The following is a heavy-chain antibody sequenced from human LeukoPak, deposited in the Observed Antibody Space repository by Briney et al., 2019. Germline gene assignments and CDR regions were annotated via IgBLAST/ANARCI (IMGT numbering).Heavy chain of an antibody. CDR1: NYTFISYG. J-gene: IGHJ4*02. V-gene: IGHV1-18*01. Sequence: ASVKVSCKTSNYTFISYGMSWVRQAPGQGLEWMGWISAFNGNTNYAQKFQGRVTMTTDTSTSTGYLEARSLRVDDTAVYYCARELRGTYYYESSGSDYWGQGTLVTVSS. CDR2: ISAFNGNT. CDR3: ARELRGTYYYESSGSDY. D-gene: IGHD3-22*01.